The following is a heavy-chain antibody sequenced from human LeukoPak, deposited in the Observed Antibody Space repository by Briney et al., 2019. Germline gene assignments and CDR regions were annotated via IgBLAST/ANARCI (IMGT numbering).Heavy chain of an antibody. D-gene: IGHD6-13*01. Sequence: PGGSRRLSCAGSGFTFRSYVMSWVRQAPGKGPEWVASLSENGGRTYYADSVRGRFTISRDNSKNTLYLQMNSLRAEDTAVYYCAGYSRAGLFDYWGQGTLVTVSS. V-gene: IGHV3-23*01. CDR3: AGYSRAGLFDY. CDR1: GFTFRSYV. J-gene: IGHJ4*02. CDR2: LSENGGRT.